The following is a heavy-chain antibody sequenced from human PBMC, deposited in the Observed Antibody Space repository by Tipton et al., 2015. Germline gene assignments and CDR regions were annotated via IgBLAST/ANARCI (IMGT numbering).Heavy chain of an antibody. J-gene: IGHJ4*02. CDR3: AKVGGGYSYGYIDY. V-gene: IGHV3-23*01. CDR2: ISGSGVNT. Sequence: SLRLSCAASGFTFSSYAMSWVRQAPGKGLEWVSAISGSGVNTYYADSVKGRFTISRDNSKNTLYLQMNSLRAEDTAVYYCAKVGGGYSYGYIDYWGQGTLVTVSS. D-gene: IGHD5-18*01. CDR1: GFTFSSYA.